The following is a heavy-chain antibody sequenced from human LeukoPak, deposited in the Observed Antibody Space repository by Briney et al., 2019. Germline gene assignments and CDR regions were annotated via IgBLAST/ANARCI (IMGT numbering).Heavy chain of an antibody. CDR1: GGSISSGDRY. CDR3: ARAGAYCSSTSCYGQNWFDP. V-gene: IGHV4-30-4*08. D-gene: IGHD2-2*01. J-gene: IGHJ5*02. CDR2: IYYSGST. Sequence: SETLSLTCTVSGGSISSGDRYWSWIRQPPGKGLEWIGYIYYSGSTYYNPSLKSRVTISVDTSKNQFSLKLSSVTAADTAVYYCARAGAYCSSTSCYGQNWFDPWGQGTLVTVSS.